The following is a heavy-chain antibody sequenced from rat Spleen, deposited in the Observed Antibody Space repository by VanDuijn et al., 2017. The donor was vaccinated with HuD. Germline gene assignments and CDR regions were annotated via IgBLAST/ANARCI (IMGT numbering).Heavy chain of an antibody. CDR3: ARDYSNYFPYWYFDF. CDR1: GFTFSNYD. J-gene: IGHJ1*01. CDR2: ISTGGGNT. Sequence: EVQLVESDGGLVQPGRSLKLSCAASGFTFSNYDMAWVRQAPTKGLEWIASISTGGGNTYYRDSVKGRFTISRDNAKNTQHLQMDSLRSEDTATYYCARDYSNYFPYWYFDFWGPGTMVTVSS. D-gene: IGHD1-2*01. V-gene: IGHV5S13*01.